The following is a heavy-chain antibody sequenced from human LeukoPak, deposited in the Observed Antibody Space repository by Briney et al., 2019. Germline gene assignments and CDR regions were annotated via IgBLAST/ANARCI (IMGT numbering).Heavy chain of an antibody. V-gene: IGHV4-34*01. J-gene: IGHJ4*02. Sequence: SETLSLTCAVYGGSFSGYYWSWIRQPPGKGLEWIGEINHSGSTNYNPSLKSRVTISVDTSKNQFSLKLSSVTAADTAVYYCAREGDSSGYYYGCWGQGTLVTVSS. D-gene: IGHD3-22*01. CDR2: INHSGST. CDR1: GGSFSGYY. CDR3: AREGDSSGYYYGC.